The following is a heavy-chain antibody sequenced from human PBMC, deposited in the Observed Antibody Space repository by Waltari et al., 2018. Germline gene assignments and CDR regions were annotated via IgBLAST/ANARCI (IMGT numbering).Heavy chain of an antibody. V-gene: IGHV4-34*01. CDR2: INHSGST. CDR1: GGSFSGHY. D-gene: IGHD1-1*01. CDR3: ARVSTREQGDY. J-gene: IGHJ4*02. Sequence: QVQLQQWGAGLLKPSETLSLPCAVYGGSFSGHYWSWIRQPPGKGLEWIGEINHSGSTNYNPSLKSRVTISVDTSKNQFSLKLSSVTAADTAVYYCARVSTREQGDYWGQGTLVTVSS.